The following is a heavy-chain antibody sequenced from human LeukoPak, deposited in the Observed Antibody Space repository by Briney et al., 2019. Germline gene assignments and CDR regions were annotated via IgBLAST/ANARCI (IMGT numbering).Heavy chain of an antibody. CDR2: IYTSGGT. D-gene: IGHD6-13*01. V-gene: IGHV4-4*07. Sequence: SSETLSLSCAAAGGSISSYYWSWIRQPAGKVLEWIGRIYTSGGTSYNPSLKGRVTMSVDTSKNKFSLQRSSLTASDSAVYYCARGLRYRTSWYHGYYIDYWGQGTLVTVSS. CDR3: ARGLRYRTSWYHGYYIDY. CDR1: GGSISSYY. J-gene: IGHJ4*02.